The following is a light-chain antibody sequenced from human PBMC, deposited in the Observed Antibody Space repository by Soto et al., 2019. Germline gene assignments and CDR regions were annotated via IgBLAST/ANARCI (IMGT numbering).Light chain of an antibody. Sequence: QSALTQPASVSGSPGQSITISCTGTSSDIGASNYVSWYQQHPGQAPKLMISDVNNRPSGISDRFSGSKSGNTASLTISGLQAENGADYPCYTWNTNSDTHHVFGTGTKLTV. CDR1: SSDIGASNY. CDR2: DVN. CDR3: YTWNTNSDTHHV. J-gene: IGLJ1*01. V-gene: IGLV2-14*03.